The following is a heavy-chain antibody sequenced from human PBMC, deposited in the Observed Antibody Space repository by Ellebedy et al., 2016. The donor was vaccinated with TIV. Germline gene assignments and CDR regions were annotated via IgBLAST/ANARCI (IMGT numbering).Heavy chain of an antibody. D-gene: IGHD4-23*01. V-gene: IGHV3-15*01. Sequence: GESLKIYCVGSGFTFKTAWMSWVRQAPGKGLEWVDRIKSKTDGGTTDYAAPVKGRFTISRDDSKNTLYLQMNSLKTEDTAVYYCTTANSYPNRAGGSSWGQGTMVTVSS. CDR2: IKSKTDGGTT. CDR3: TTANSYPNRAGGSS. CDR1: GFTFKTAW. J-gene: IGHJ3*01.